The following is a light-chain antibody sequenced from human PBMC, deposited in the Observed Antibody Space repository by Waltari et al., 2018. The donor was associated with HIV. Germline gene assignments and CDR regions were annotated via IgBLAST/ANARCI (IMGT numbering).Light chain of an antibody. CDR1: SSNFGSGF. V-gene: IGLV1-51*01. CDR3: GTWDSSVGAAV. J-gene: IGLJ3*02. Sequence: QSVLTQPPSVSAAPGQKVTISCSGSSSNFGSGFVSWYQHLPGAAPRLLIYANTKRPSWISDRFSVSKSGTSATLGITGLHTGDEADYYWGTWDSSVGAAVFGGGTRLTVL. CDR2: ANT.